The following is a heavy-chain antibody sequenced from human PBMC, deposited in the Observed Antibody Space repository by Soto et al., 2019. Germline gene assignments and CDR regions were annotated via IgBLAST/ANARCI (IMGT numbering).Heavy chain of an antibody. V-gene: IGHV4-31*03. J-gene: IGHJ5*02. CDR2: IYYSGST. D-gene: IGHD2-15*01. CDR1: GGSISSGGYY. CDR3: ARNIVVVVAATTIKHGANWFDP. Sequence: SETLSLTCTVSGGSISSGGYYWSWIRQHPGKGLEWIGYIYYSGSTYYNPSLKSRVTISVDTSKNQFSLKLSSVTAADTAVYYCARNIVVVVAATTIKHGANWFDPWGQGTLVTVSS.